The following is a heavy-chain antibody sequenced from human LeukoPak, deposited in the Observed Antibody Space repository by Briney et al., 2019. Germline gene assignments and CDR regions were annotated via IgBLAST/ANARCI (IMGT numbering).Heavy chain of an antibody. CDR2: ITGSGDRT. V-gene: IGHV3-23*01. CDR1: GFTFSSYE. Sequence: GGSLRLSCAASGFTFSSYEMNWVRQAPGKGLEWVSGITGSGDRTYYADSVKGRFTISRDNSKNTLYLQMNSLRAEDTALYYCANPPTVTSFHYWGQGTLVTVSS. D-gene: IGHD4-11*01. CDR3: ANPPTVTSFHY. J-gene: IGHJ4*02.